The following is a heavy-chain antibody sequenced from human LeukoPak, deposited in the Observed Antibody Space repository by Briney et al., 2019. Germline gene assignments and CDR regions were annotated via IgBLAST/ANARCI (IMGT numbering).Heavy chain of an antibody. Sequence: TGGSLRLSCAASGSNFSNYGTQWVRQAPGKGLEWVAFIRYDGINKYYADSVKGRFTISRDSSKNTLFLQMNRLRPEDAAVYYCAKAPVTTCRGAFCYPFDYWGLGTLVTVSS. D-gene: IGHD2-15*01. V-gene: IGHV3-30*02. CDR1: GSNFSNYG. CDR2: IRYDGINK. J-gene: IGHJ4*02. CDR3: AKAPVTTCRGAFCYPFDY.